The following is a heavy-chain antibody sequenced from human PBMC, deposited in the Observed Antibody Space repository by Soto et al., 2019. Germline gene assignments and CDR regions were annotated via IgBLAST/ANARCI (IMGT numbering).Heavy chain of an antibody. Sequence: SETLSLPCTVSGGSISSYYWSWIRQPPGKGLEWIGYIYYSGSTNYNPSLKSRVTISVDTSKNQFSLKLSSVTAADTAVYYCARDSGYSYGSFDYWGQGTLVTVSS. J-gene: IGHJ4*02. D-gene: IGHD5-18*01. V-gene: IGHV4-59*01. CDR2: IYYSGST. CDR1: GGSISSYY. CDR3: ARDSGYSYGSFDY.